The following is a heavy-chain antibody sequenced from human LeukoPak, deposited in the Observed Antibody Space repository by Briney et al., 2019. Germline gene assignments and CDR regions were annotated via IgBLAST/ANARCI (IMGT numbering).Heavy chain of an antibody. CDR2: TNPNSGNT. V-gene: IGHV1-8*01. CDR3: ARDGALTGYYDILTGYYGY. Sequence: GTSVKVSCKASGYTFTSYDINWVRQATGQGLEWMGWTNPNSGNTGYAQKFQGRVTMTRNTSISTAYMELSSLRSDDTAVYYCARDGALTGYYDILTGYYGYWGQGTLVTVSS. CDR1: GYTFTSYD. J-gene: IGHJ4*02. D-gene: IGHD3-9*01.